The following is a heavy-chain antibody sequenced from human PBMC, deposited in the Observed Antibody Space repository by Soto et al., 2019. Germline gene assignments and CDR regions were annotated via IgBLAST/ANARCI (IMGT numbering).Heavy chain of an antibody. CDR2: IYPGDSDT. Sequence: PGESLKISCNGSGYSFTSYWIGWVRQMPGKGLEWMGIIYPGDSDTRYSPSFQGQVTISADKSISTAYLQWSSLKASDTAMYYCMRLEYSYGHYYYYYGMDVWGQGTTVTVSS. CDR1: GYSFTSYW. D-gene: IGHD5-18*01. V-gene: IGHV5-51*01. J-gene: IGHJ6*02. CDR3: MRLEYSYGHYYYYYGMDV.